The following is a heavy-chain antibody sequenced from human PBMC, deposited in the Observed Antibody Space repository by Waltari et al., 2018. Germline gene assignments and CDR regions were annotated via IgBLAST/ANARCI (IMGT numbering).Heavy chain of an antibody. J-gene: IGHJ4*02. Sequence: EVQLVESGGGLVQPGRSLRLSCAASGFTFDDYAMHWVRQAPGNGLEWVSGISWNSGSIGYADSVKGRFTISRDNAKNSLYLQMNSLRAEDTALYYCAKDISLYYYDSSGYYSYWGQGTLVTVSS. CDR1: GFTFDDYA. V-gene: IGHV3-9*01. CDR3: AKDISLYYYDSSGYYSY. CDR2: ISWNSGSI. D-gene: IGHD3-22*01.